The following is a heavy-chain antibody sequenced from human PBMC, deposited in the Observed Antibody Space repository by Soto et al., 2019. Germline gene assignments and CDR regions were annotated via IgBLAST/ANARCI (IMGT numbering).Heavy chain of an antibody. V-gene: IGHV3-23*01. D-gene: IGHD4-17*01. CDR1: GITFSSYA. CDR2: ISDSGGST. CDR3: AKAGYGDYGFDY. Sequence: GGSLRLSCAASGITFSSYAMSWVRQAPGKGLEWVSGISDSGGSTYYADSVKGRFTISRDNSKNTLYLQMNSLRAEDTAVYYCAKAGYGDYGFDYWGQGTLVTVSS. J-gene: IGHJ4*02.